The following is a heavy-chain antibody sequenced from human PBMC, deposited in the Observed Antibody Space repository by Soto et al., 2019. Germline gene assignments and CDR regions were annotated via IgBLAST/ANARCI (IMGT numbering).Heavy chain of an antibody. D-gene: IGHD6-6*01. J-gene: IGHJ6*02. CDR2: ISYDGSNK. CDR3: ARGGGSSSFDYYYYGMDV. CDR1: GFTFSSYA. Sequence: QVQLVESGGGVVQPGRSPRLSCAASGFTFSSYAMHWVRQAPGKGLEWVAVISYDGSNKYYADSVKGRFTISRDNYRYTQXRQVNSLRAEDTAVYYCARGGGSSSFDYYYYGMDVWGQGTTVTVSS. V-gene: IGHV3-30-3*01.